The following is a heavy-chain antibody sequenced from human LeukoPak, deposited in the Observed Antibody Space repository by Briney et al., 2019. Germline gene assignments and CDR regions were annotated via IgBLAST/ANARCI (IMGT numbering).Heavy chain of an antibody. D-gene: IGHD6-19*01. J-gene: IGHJ4*02. CDR1: GITLSNNY. CDR3: ASGSDSSY. CDR2: IHIDGTT. V-gene: IGHV3-66*02. Sequence: GGSLRLSCAASGITLSNNYMNWVRQAPGKGLEWVSVIHIDGTTYYADSVKGRFTISRDNSKNTAYLKINSLRPEDTALYYCASGSDSSYWGQGTLVTVSS.